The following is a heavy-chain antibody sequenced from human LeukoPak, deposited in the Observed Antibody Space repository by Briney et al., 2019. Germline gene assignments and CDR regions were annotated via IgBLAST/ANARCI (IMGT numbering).Heavy chain of an antibody. V-gene: IGHV4-34*01. D-gene: IGHD4-17*01. CDR1: GGSFSGYY. J-gene: IGHJ4*02. Sequence: SETLSLTFAVYGGSFSGYYWSWIRQPPGKGLEWIGEINHSGSTNYNPSLKSRVTISVDTSKNQFSLKLSSVTAADTAVYYCARSWDGGVDYWGQGTLVTVSS. CDR3: ARSWDGGVDY. CDR2: INHSGST.